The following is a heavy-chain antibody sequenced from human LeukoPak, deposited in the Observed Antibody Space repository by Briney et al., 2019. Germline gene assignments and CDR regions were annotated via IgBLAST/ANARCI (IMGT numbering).Heavy chain of an antibody. CDR3: ASTPGIAVADPLVN. V-gene: IGHV3-21*01. D-gene: IGHD6-19*01. Sequence: PGGSLRLSCAASGFTFSSYSMNWVRQAPGKGLEWVSSISSSSSYIYYADSVKGRFTISRDNAKNSLYLQMNSLRAEDTAVYYCASTPGIAVADPLVNWGQGTLVTVSS. CDR1: GFTFSSYS. CDR2: ISSSSSYI. J-gene: IGHJ4*02.